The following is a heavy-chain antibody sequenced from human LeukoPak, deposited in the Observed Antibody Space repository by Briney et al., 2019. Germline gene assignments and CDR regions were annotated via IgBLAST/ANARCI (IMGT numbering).Heavy chain of an antibody. CDR2: IGGDGST. CDR1: GFTFSNCG. J-gene: IGHJ6*02. V-gene: IGHV3-23*01. D-gene: IGHD3-10*01. Sequence: GGSLRLSCAASGFTFSNCGMSWVRQAPGKGLEWVSVIGGDGSTYYADSVKGRFTISRDNSENTLYLQMNRLRAEDTAIYYCAKGPYGLGIYYGMDVWGQGTTVTVSS. CDR3: AKGPYGLGIYYGMDV.